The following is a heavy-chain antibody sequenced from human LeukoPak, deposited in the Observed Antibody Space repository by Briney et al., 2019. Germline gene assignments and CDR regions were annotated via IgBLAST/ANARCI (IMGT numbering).Heavy chain of an antibody. D-gene: IGHD6-13*01. Sequence: SETLSLTCTVSGGSISSYYWSWIRQPAGKGLEWIGRIYTSGSTNYNPSLKSRVTMSVDTSKNQFSLKLSSVTAADTAVYYCAREGYSSSWHSPLRYGMDVWGQGTTVTVSS. CDR2: IYTSGST. CDR1: GGSISSYY. V-gene: IGHV4-4*07. CDR3: AREGYSSSWHSPLRYGMDV. J-gene: IGHJ6*02.